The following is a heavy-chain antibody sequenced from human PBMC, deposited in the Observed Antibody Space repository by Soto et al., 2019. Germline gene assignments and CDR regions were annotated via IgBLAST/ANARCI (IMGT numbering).Heavy chain of an antibody. CDR1: GFSLSTSGVG. D-gene: IGHD2-15*01. CDR2: IYWNDDK. CDR3: AHSLDCSGGSCYENYYYYGMDV. J-gene: IGHJ6*02. V-gene: IGHV2-5*01. Sequence: SGPTLVNPTQTLTLTCTFSGFSLSTSGVGVGWIRQPPGKALEWLALIYWNDDKRYSPSLKSRLTITKDTSKNQVVLTMTNMDPVDTATYYCAHSLDCSGGSCYENYYYYGMDVWGQGITVTVSS.